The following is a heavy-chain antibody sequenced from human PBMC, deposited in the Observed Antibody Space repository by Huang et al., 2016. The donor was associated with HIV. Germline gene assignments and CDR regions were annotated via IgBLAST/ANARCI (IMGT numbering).Heavy chain of an antibody. V-gene: IGHV4-39*01. CDR2: IYYKGST. J-gene: IGHJ6*03. D-gene: IGHD3-10*01. CDR1: GGSIRSSAYH. CDR3: ARHREGPVAYYSGWGSHLNYMDV. Sequence: QLLLQESGPGLVKPSEALALTCAVSGGSIRSSAYHWGWIGSIYYKGSTHYSPSLKSRVTIAVDTSKNLFFLNLTSMTAADTAVYYCARHREGPVAYYSGWGSHLNYMDVWGRGRTVVVSS.